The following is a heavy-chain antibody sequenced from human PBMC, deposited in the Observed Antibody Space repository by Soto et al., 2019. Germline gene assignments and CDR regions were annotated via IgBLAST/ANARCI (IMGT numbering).Heavy chain of an antibody. CDR2: IWYDGSNK. Sequence: QVQLVESGGGVVQPGRSLRLSCAASGFTFSSYGMHWVRQAPGKGLEWVAVIWYDGSNKYYADSVKGRFTISRDNSKNTLYLQMDSLRDDDTAVYFCARQDARALGYFDSWGPGTLVTVSS. CDR3: ARQDARALGYFDS. D-gene: IGHD7-27*01. V-gene: IGHV3-33*01. CDR1: GFTFSSYG. J-gene: IGHJ4*02.